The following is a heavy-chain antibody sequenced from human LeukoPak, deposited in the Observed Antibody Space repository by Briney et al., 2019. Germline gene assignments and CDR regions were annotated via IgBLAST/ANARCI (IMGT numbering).Heavy chain of an antibody. CDR1: GYTFADYD. CDR2: MNPNSGYT. V-gene: IGHV1-8*01. J-gene: IGHJ4*02. D-gene: IGHD6-13*01. Sequence: ASVKVSCKASGYTFADYDLNWVRQAAGQGLEWMGWMNPNSGYTGYAPKFQGRVTMTSDNSISTAYMELSSLRSEDTAVYYCARGRSSTYHYWGQGTLVTVSS. CDR3: ARGRSSTYHY.